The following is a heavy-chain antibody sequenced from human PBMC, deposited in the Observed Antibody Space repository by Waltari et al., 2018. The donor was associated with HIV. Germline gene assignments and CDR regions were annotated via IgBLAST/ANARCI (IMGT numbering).Heavy chain of an antibody. CDR3: ARTIFLPGSTAGWYYGLDV. CDR1: GYTFTPYE. Sequence: HVQLVQSGAEVMKPGASEKVSCKTSGYTFTPYEFNCVRQATGQGLEWVGWMNPNSLNIAFAQKFQGRITMTRNTSISTAYMELSGLSVEDTAVYYCARTIFLPGSTAGWYYGLDVWGQGTTVTVS. D-gene: IGHD3-9*01. V-gene: IGHV1-8*02. CDR2: MNPNSLNI. J-gene: IGHJ6*02.